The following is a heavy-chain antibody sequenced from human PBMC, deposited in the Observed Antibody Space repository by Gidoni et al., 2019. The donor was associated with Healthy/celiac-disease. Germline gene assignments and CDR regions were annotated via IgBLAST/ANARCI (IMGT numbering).Heavy chain of an antibody. CDR3: ARDRFSGTPGLFDY. V-gene: IGHV3-48*03. D-gene: IGHD1-26*01. CDR2: ISSSGSTI. Sequence: EVQLVEPGGGLVQPGGSLRLSCAASGFTFSSYEMNWVRQAPGKGLEWVSYISSSGSTIYYADSVKGRFTISRDNAKNSLYLQMNSLRAEDTAVYYCARDRFSGTPGLFDYWGQGTLVTVSS. J-gene: IGHJ4*02. CDR1: GFTFSSYE.